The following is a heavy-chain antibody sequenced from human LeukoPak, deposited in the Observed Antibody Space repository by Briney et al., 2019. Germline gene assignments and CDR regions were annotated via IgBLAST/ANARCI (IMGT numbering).Heavy chain of an antibody. D-gene: IGHD2-2*01. CDR2: INSVGSST. Sequence: GGSLRLFCAASGFTFSSCWMQWVSQAPGKGLVWVSCINSVGSSTSYADSVKGRFTISRDNAKNSLYLQMNSLRAEDTALYYCARDYSPGRSSTSCYDYWGQGTLVTVSS. J-gene: IGHJ4*02. CDR3: ARDYSPGRSSTSCYDY. V-gene: IGHV3-74*01. CDR1: GFTFSSCW.